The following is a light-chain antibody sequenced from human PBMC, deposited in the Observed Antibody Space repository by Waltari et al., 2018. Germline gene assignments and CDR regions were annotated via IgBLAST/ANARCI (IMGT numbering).Light chain of an antibody. J-gene: IGLJ2*01. Sequence: SYELTQPPSVSVSPGQTASIPCAGNKLGDTYASWYQQKPGQSPVLVIYQDSKRPSGIPERFSGSNSGNTATLTISGTQAMDEADYYCQAWDSSTNVVFGGGTNLTVL. V-gene: IGLV3-1*01. CDR3: QAWDSSTNVV. CDR1: KLGDTY. CDR2: QDS.